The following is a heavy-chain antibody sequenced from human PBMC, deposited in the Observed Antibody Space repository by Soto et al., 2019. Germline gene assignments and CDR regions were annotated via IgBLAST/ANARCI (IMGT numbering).Heavy chain of an antibody. Sequence: NPSETLSLTCAVYGGSFSGYYWSWIRQPPGKGLEWIGEINHSGSTNYNPSLKSRVTISVDTSKNQFSLKLSSVTAADTAVYYCARGGPRITMVRVQGYNWFDPWGQGTLVTVSS. D-gene: IGHD3-10*01. J-gene: IGHJ5*02. CDR3: ARGGPRITMVRVQGYNWFDP. CDR1: GGSFSGYY. V-gene: IGHV4-34*01. CDR2: INHSGST.